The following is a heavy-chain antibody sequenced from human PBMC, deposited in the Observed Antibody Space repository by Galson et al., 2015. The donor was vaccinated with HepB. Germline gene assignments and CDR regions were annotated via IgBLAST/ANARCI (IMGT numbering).Heavy chain of an antibody. Sequence: SETLSLTCTFSGGYIGNYYWSWIRQPPGKGLEWIGYVYYTGHTNYNPSLKSRVTMSVDTPNNQFSLRLKSLTAADTAVYYCAREDCSGGACPIDYWGQGTLVTVSS. V-gene: IGHV4-59*01. CDR1: GGYIGNYY. D-gene: IGHD2-15*01. CDR2: VYYTGHT. J-gene: IGHJ4*02. CDR3: AREDCSGGACPIDY.